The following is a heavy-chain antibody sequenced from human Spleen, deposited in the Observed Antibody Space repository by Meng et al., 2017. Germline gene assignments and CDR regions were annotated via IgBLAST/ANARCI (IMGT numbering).Heavy chain of an antibody. D-gene: IGHD5-18*01. Sequence: GESLKISCAASGFTFSSYWMHWVRQAPGKGLVWVSVIYSGGNTYYADSVKGRFTISRDNSKNTLYLQMNSLRAEDTAVYYCARPGVDTAMVRICYFDYWGQGTLVTVSS. CDR1: GFTFSSYW. J-gene: IGHJ4*02. CDR3: ARPGVDTAMVRICYFDY. V-gene: IGHV3-66*02. CDR2: IYSGGNT.